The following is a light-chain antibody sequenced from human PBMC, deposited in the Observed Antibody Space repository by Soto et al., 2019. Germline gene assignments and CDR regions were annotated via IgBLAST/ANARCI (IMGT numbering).Light chain of an antibody. CDR1: QSVSSSY. J-gene: IGKJ1*01. Sequence: ESGLTQSPGTLSLSPGERSTLSCSASQSVSSSYLAWYQQKPGQAPRLLIYGASSRATGIPDRFSGSGSGTDFTLTISRLEPEDFAVYYCQQYGSSPRTFGQGTKVDIK. V-gene: IGKV3-20*01. CDR2: GAS. CDR3: QQYGSSPRT.